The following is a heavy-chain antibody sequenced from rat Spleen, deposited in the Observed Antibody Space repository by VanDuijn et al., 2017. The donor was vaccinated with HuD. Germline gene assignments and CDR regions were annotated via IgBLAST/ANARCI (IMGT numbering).Heavy chain of an antibody. V-gene: IGHV5-29*01. CDR2: ISSDGSNT. J-gene: IGHJ3*01. Sequence: EVQLVESDGGLVQPGRSLKLSCAASGFTFSDFFMAWVRQAPAKGLEWVATISSDGSNTYYRDSVKGRFTISRDNAKRTLFLQMDSLRSDDTATYYCTRHDYPGVTTNWFAHWGQGTLVTVSS. CDR3: TRHDYPGVTTNWFAH. D-gene: IGHD1-4*01. CDR1: GFTFSDFF.